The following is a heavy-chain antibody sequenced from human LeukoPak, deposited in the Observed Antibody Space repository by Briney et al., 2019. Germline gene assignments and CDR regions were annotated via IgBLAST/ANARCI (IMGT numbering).Heavy chain of an antibody. CDR2: IYYSRIT. CDR1: GGSLNRHH. CDR3: ARPNRPDRGWYFDL. V-gene: IGHV4-59*11. Sequence: PSETLSLICTVSGGSLNRHHGSWIRQPPGKGLELIGYIYYSRITNYSPSLKSRVTISVDTSKIQSSLKLSSLTAADMAVYYCARPNRPDRGWYFDLWGRGTLVTVSS. D-gene: IGHD1-14*01. J-gene: IGHJ2*01.